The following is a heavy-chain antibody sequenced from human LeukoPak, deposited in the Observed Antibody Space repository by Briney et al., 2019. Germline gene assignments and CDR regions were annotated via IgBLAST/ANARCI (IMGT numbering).Heavy chain of an antibody. Sequence: GGSLRPSCAASGFTFSSYAMHWVRQAPGKGLEWVSYISSSGSTIYYADSVKGRFTISRDNAKNSLYLQMNSLRAEDTAVYYCARDLTVTTGPLDYWGQGTLVTVSS. CDR1: GFTFSSYA. D-gene: IGHD4-11*01. CDR3: ARDLTVTTGPLDY. J-gene: IGHJ4*02. V-gene: IGHV3-48*04. CDR2: ISSSGSTI.